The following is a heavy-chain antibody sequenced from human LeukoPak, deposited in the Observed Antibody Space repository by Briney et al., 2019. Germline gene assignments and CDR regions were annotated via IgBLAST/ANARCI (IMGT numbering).Heavy chain of an antibody. CDR1: GGSISSYY. CDR2: ISYSGYT. Sequence: SETLSLTCTVSGGSISSYYCSWIRQPPGKGLEWIGYISYSGYTNQNPSLKSRVTISVDTSKNQFSLKVNSVTAADTAVYYCARSGPYCSGGSCYSGYFDSWGQGTLVTVSS. CDR3: ARSGPYCSGGSCYSGYFDS. D-gene: IGHD2-15*01. V-gene: IGHV4-59*01. J-gene: IGHJ4*02.